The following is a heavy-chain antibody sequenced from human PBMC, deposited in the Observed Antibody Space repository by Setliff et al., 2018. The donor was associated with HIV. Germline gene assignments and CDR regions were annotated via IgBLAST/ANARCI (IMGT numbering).Heavy chain of an antibody. J-gene: IGHJ4*02. V-gene: IGHV4-39*02. CDR2: ICYTGNT. CDR3: ARLGSGWNWVTRIDY. D-gene: IGHD6-19*01. Sequence: PSENLSLTCTVSGAALGGSGFYWGWLRQPPGKGLQWNGSICYTGNTYYNVSLTSRVTISMDTSKNLFFLTVRSVTAADTGIYYCARLGSGWNWVTRIDYWGRGTQVTVSS. CDR1: GAALGGSGFY.